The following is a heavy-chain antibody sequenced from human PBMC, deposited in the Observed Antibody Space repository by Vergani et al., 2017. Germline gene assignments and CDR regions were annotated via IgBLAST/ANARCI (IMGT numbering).Heavy chain of an antibody. D-gene: IGHD3-10*01. V-gene: IGHV3-15*01. CDR3: TTDYYGRDAFDI. CDR2: IKSKTDGGTT. CDR1: GFTFSNAW. Sequence: EVQLVESGGGLVKPGGSLRLSSAASGFTFSNAWMSWVRQAPGKGLEWVGRIKSKTDGGTTDYAAPVKGRFTISRDDSKNTLYLQMNSLKTEDTAVYYCTTDYYGRDAFDIWGQGTMVTVSS. J-gene: IGHJ3*02.